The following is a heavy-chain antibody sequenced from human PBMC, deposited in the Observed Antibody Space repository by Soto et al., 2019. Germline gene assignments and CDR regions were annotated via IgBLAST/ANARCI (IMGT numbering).Heavy chain of an antibody. CDR3: AKDRDSSSWGLYYFDY. V-gene: IGHV3-23*01. D-gene: IGHD6-6*01. J-gene: IGHJ4*02. CDR1: GFTFSSYA. CDR2: ISGSGGST. Sequence: PGGSLRLSCAASGFTFSSYAMSWVRQAPGKGLEWVSAISGSGGSTYYADSVKGRFTISRDNSKNTPYLQMNSLRAEDTAVYYCAKDRDSSSWGLYYFDYWGQGTLVTVSS.